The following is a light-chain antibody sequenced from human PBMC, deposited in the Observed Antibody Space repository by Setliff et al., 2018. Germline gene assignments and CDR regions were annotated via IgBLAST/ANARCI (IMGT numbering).Light chain of an antibody. CDR1: SSDVGSYDL. J-gene: IGLJ1*01. CDR2: NVS. CDR3: NAYTSRSTYV. Sequence: QSALAQPASVSGSPGQSITISCSGTSSDVGSYDLVSWYQQHPGKAPKLIIYNVSGRPSGVSHRFSESKSDNTASLTISGLQAEDEADYYCNAYTSRSTYVFGSGTKVTVL. V-gene: IGLV2-14*03.